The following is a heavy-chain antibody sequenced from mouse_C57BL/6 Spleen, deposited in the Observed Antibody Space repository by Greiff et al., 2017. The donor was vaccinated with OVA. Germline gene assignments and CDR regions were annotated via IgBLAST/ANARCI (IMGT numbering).Heavy chain of an antibody. Sequence: EVQLVESGGGLVKPGGSLKLSCAASGFTFSSYAMSWVRQTPEKRLEWVATISDGGSYTYYPDNVKGRFTISRDNAKNNLYLQMSHLKSEDTAMYYCARDANWDDAMDYWGQGTSVTVSS. CDR2: ISDGGSYT. D-gene: IGHD4-1*02. V-gene: IGHV5-4*01. CDR1: GFTFSSYA. J-gene: IGHJ4*01. CDR3: ARDANWDDAMDY.